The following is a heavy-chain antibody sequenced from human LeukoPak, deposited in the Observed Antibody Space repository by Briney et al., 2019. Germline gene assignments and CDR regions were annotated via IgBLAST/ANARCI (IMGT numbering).Heavy chain of an antibody. Sequence: SETLSLTCTVSGGSISSYYWSWIRQPPGKGLEWIGYIYYSGNTNYNPSLKSRVTISVDTSKNQFSLKLSSVTAADTAVYYCARGAPTVTTFFDYWGQGTLVTVSS. V-gene: IGHV4-59*01. D-gene: IGHD4-17*01. J-gene: IGHJ4*02. CDR1: GGSISSYY. CDR2: IYYSGNT. CDR3: ARGAPTVTTFFDY.